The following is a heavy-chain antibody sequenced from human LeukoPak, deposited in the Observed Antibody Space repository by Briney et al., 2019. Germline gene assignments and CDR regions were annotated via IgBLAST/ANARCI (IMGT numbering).Heavy chain of an antibody. D-gene: IGHD2-2*01. CDR2: INHSGST. V-gene: IGHV4-34*01. CDR1: GGSISSYY. CDR3: ARFRLYSSTSCSLDY. Sequence: SETLSLTCTVSGGSISSYYWSRIRQPPGKGLEWIGEINHSGSTNYNQSLKRRVTLSVDTSKNQFSLKLSSVTAADTAVYYCARFRLYSSTSCSLDYWGQGTLVTVSS. J-gene: IGHJ4*02.